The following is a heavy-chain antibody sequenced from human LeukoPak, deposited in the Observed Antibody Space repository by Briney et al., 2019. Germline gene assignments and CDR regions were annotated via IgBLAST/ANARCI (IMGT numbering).Heavy chain of an antibody. CDR2: IFHGGTT. V-gene: IGHV4-39*01. CDR3: ARDYSSGWFFDS. CDR1: GGSIRSSSHC. J-gene: IGHJ4*02. Sequence: SETLSLTCTVSGGSIRSSSHCWAWIRQPPGKGLEWIGSIFHGGTTYFHPSLKSRLTLDVDTSKNQFSLRLDSVTAADTAIYYCARDYSSGWFFDSWGQGALVTVSS. D-gene: IGHD6-19*01.